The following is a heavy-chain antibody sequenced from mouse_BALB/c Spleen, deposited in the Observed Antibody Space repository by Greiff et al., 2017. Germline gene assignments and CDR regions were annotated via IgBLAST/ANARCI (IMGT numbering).Heavy chain of an antibody. V-gene: IGHV1-9*01. CDR3: SRSRYGSPLDY. CDR1: GYTFSSYW. CDR2: ILPGSGST. D-gene: IGHD1-1*01. Sequence: QVQLQQSGAELMKPGASVKISCKATGYTFSSYWIEWVKQRPGHGLEWIGEILPGSGSTNYNEKFKGKATFTADTSSNTAYMQLSSLASEDSSVYYCSRSRYGSPLDYWGQGTTLTVSA. J-gene: IGHJ2*01.